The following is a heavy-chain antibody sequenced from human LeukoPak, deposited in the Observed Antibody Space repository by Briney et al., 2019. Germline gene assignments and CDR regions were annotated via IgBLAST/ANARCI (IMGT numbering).Heavy chain of an antibody. Sequence: PGGSLTLSCTASGFTFGDYAMSGVRQAPGKGLEWVAFIRSKAYGGTTEYAASVKGRFTISRDDSKSIAYLQMNSLKTEDTAVYYCTRDLSAYCSSTSCYNWFNPWGQGTLVTVSS. V-gene: IGHV3-49*04. CDR1: GFTFGDYA. D-gene: IGHD2-2*01. J-gene: IGHJ5*02. CDR2: IRSKAYGGTT. CDR3: TRDLSAYCSSTSCYNWFNP.